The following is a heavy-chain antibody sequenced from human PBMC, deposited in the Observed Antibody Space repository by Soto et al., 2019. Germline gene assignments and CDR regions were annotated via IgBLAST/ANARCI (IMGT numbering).Heavy chain of an antibody. V-gene: IGHV3-23*01. CDR1: GFTFSSYA. CDR3: AKVWYSSSSAPPVFDY. CDR2: ISGSGGST. J-gene: IGHJ4*02. D-gene: IGHD6-6*01. Sequence: GGSLRLSCAASGFTFSSYAMSWVRQAPGKGLEWVSAISGSGGSTYYADSVKGRFTISRDNSKNTLYLQMNSLRAEDTAVYYCAKVWYSSSSAPPVFDYWGQGTLVTVSS.